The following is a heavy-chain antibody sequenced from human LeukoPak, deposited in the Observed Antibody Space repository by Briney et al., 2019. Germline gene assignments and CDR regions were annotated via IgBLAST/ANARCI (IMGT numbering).Heavy chain of an antibody. CDR1: GYTFTSYA. V-gene: IGHV1-3*03. J-gene: IGHJ4*02. CDR3: ARGPAVYDYVWGSQYAHFDY. D-gene: IGHD3-16*01. Sequence: ASVKVSCKASGYTFTSYAMHWVRQAPGQRLEWMGWINAGNGNTKYSQEFQGRVTITRDTSASTAYMELSSLRSEDMAVYYCARGPAVYDYVWGSQYAHFDYWGQGTPVTVSS. CDR2: INAGNGNT.